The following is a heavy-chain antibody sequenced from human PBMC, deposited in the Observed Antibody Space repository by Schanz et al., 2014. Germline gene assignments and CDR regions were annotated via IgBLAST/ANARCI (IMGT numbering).Heavy chain of an antibody. CDR1: GFSFGTYA. CDR2: ISGTGGDDT. D-gene: IGHD3-22*01. CDR3: AKDISDTSGKDDY. V-gene: IGHV3-23*01. J-gene: IGHJ2*01. Sequence: EVHLLESGGGLVQPGGSLRLSCAASGFSFGTYAMSWVRQAPGKGLLWVSSISGTGGDDTYYADSVKGRFTISRDNSKNTLFLQMNSLRVEDSAIYYCAKDISDTSGKDDYWGRGTLVTVSS.